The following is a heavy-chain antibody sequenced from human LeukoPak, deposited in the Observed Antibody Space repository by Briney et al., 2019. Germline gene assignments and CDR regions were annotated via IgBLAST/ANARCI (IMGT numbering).Heavy chain of an antibody. CDR1: GFTFSSYA. Sequence: GGSLRLSCAASGFTFSSYAMSWVRQAPGKGLEWVSAISGSGGSTYYADSVKGRFTISRDNSKNTLYLQMNSLRAEDTAVYYCAKDLDQRYQLPYTFDYWGQGTLVTVSS. J-gene: IGHJ4*02. CDR3: AKDLDQRYQLPYTFDY. V-gene: IGHV3-23*01. CDR2: ISGSGGST. D-gene: IGHD2-2*02.